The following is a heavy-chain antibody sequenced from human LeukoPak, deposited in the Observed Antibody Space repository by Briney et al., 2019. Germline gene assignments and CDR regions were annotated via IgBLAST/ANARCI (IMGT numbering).Heavy chain of an antibody. D-gene: IGHD6-13*01. Sequence: PGGSLRLSCTASGFTFGDYAISWVRQAPGKGLEWVSSISSSSSYIYYADSVKGRFTISRDNAKNSLYLQMNSLRAEDTAVYYCALRAAADPYFDSWGQGTLVTVSS. CDR3: ALRAAADPYFDS. CDR1: GFTFGDYA. CDR2: ISSSSSYI. J-gene: IGHJ4*02. V-gene: IGHV3-21*01.